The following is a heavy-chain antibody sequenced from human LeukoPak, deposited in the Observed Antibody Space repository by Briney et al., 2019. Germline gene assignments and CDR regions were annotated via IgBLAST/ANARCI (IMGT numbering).Heavy chain of an antibody. CDR2: ISGYNGNT. J-gene: IGHJ4*02. CDR1: GYSFSSYG. Sequence: ASVTVSCKASGYSFSSYGINWVRQPPGQGLELMGWISGYNGNTDYAQKFQGRVTMTTDTSTSTAYMELGSLRSDDTAVYYCARVRNWQQLAPVDYWGQGTLVTVSS. V-gene: IGHV1-18*01. CDR3: ARVRNWQQLAPVDY. D-gene: IGHD6-13*01.